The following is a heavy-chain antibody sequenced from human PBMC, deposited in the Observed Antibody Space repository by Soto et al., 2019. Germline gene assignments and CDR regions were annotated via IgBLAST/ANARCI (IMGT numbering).Heavy chain of an antibody. Sequence: QVQLVQSGAEVKKPGSSVKVSCKASGGTFSSYAISWVRQAPGQGLEWMGGIIPIFGTANYAQKFQGRVTITADESTSTAYMGLRSLRSEDTAVYYCARDPHSSSSLYYYGMDVWGQGTTVTVSS. CDR1: GGTFSSYA. J-gene: IGHJ6*02. D-gene: IGHD6-6*01. CDR2: IIPIFGTA. V-gene: IGHV1-69*01. CDR3: ARDPHSSSSLYYYGMDV.